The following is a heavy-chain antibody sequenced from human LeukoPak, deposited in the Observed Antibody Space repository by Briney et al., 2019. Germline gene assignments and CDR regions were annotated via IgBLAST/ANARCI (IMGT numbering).Heavy chain of an antibody. V-gene: IGHV1-2*02. D-gene: IGHD5-18*01. J-gene: IGHJ3*02. CDR1: GYTFTGYY. Sequence: ASVTVSFTSSGYTFTGYYMHWVRQAPGQGLEWMGWINPNSGGTNYAQKFQGRVTMTRDTSISTAYMELSRLRSDDTAVYYCARVGRGYSYNDAFDSWGQGTMVTVSA. CDR2: INPNSGGT. CDR3: ARVGRGYSYNDAFDS.